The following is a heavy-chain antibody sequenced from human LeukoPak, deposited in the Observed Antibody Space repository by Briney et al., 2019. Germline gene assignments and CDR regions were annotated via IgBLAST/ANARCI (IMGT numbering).Heavy chain of an antibody. CDR3: AREGSEGYLFDY. CDR1: GDSVSSSSAA. Sequence: SQTLSLTCAISGDSVSSSSAAWSWIRQSPSRGLEWLGRTYYRSKWYNDYAVSVKSRITINPDTSKNQFSLQLNSMTPEDTAVYYCAREGSEGYLFDYWGQGTLVAVSS. D-gene: IGHD5-18*01. J-gene: IGHJ4*02. V-gene: IGHV6-1*01. CDR2: TYYRSKWYN.